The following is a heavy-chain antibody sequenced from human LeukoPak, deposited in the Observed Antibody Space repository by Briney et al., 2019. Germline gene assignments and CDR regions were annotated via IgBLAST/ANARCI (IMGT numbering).Heavy chain of an antibody. CDR2: INSDGSST. V-gene: IGHV3-74*01. CDR3: ARDYDTSGSYFDFFDY. Sequence: GGSLRLSCAASGFTFSSYWMHWVRQAPGKGLVWVSRINSDGSSTSYADSVKGRFTISRDNSKNAFLQMNSLRAEDTAVYYCARDYDTSGSYFDFFDYWGQGTLVTVSS. CDR1: GFTFSSYW. D-gene: IGHD3-22*01. J-gene: IGHJ4*02.